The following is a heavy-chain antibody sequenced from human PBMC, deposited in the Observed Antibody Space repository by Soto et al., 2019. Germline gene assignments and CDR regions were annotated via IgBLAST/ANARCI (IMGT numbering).Heavy chain of an antibody. CDR2: IQYGGPT. CDR3: VRGKRGTWYFDL. CDR1: GASITRGGDY. V-gene: IGHV4-31*03. J-gene: IGHJ2*01. Sequence: QVQLLESGPGVVKPSQTLSLTCTVSGASITRGGDYWNWFRQHPGKGLEWMGNIQYGGPTNYNPFLKRRLTVSSDPSKSQFSLNLNSVPAADTAVYYCVRGKRGTWYFDLWGRGNLV.